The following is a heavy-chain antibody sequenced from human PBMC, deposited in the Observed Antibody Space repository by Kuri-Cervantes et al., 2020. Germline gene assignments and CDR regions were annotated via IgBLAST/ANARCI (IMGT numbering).Heavy chain of an antibody. CDR1: GFTFSSYG. CDR3: ARDQIQLWFPDYFDY. D-gene: IGHD5-18*01. V-gene: IGHV3-30*03. Sequence: GGSLRLSCAASGFTFSSYGMHWVRQAPGKGLEWVAVISYDGSNKYYADSVKGRFTISRDNSKNTLYLQMNSLRAEDTAVYYCARDQIQLWFPDYFDYWGQGNLVNVSS. CDR2: ISYDGSNK. J-gene: IGHJ4*02.